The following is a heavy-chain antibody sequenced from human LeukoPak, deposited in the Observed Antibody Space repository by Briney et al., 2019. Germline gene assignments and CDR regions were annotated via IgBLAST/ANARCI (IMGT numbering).Heavy chain of an antibody. V-gene: IGHV4-38-2*02. Sequence: SETLSLTCTVSGGSISSYHWSRIRQPPGKGLEWIGSIYHSGSTYYNPSLKSRVTISVDTSKNQFSLKLSSATAADTAVYYCARGPGGYGDFYFDYWGQGTLVTVSS. CDR1: GGSISSYH. D-gene: IGHD4-17*01. CDR3: ARGPGGYGDFYFDY. CDR2: IYHSGST. J-gene: IGHJ4*02.